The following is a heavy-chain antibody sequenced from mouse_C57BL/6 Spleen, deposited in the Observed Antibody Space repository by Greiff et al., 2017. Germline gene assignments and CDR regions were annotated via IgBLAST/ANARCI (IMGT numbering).Heavy chain of an antibody. J-gene: IGHJ1*03. Sequence: EVQVVESGGDLVKPGGSLKLSCAASGFTFSSYGMSWVRQTPDKRLEWVATISSGGSYTYYPDSVKGRFTISRDNAKNTLYLQMSSLKSEDTAMYYCARHWDYDPFGVWGTGTTVTVSS. CDR1: GFTFSSYG. D-gene: IGHD2-4*01. CDR3: ARHWDYDPFGV. CDR2: ISSGGSYT. V-gene: IGHV5-6*01.